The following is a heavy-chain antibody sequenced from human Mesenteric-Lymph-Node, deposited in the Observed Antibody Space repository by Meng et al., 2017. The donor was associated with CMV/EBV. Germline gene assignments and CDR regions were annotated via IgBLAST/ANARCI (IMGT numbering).Heavy chain of an antibody. CDR3: ARSTGYCSNNVCYVDH. D-gene: IGHD2-8*01. CDR1: GFTFSSYW. Sequence: GESLKISCAASGFTFSSYWMHWVRQAPGKGLVWVSRINSDGTSTRNADSVRGRFTISRDNDKNTLYLQMNSLRDEDTAVYYCARSTGYCSNNVCYVDHWGQGTLVTVSS. J-gene: IGHJ4*02. CDR2: INSDGTST. V-gene: IGHV3-74*01.